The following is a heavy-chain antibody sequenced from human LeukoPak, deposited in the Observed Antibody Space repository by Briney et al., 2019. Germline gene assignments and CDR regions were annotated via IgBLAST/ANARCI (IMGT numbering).Heavy chain of an antibody. CDR3: ARGRMAGTYVFDY. CDR1: GYTFTSYD. J-gene: IGHJ4*02. CDR2: MSPNSGDT. Sequence: PGASVKVSCKASGYTFTSYDFNWVRQATGQRPEWMGWMSPNSGDTGYAQKFQGRVTITADESTSTAYMDLSSLRSEDTAVYYCARGRMAGTYVFDYWGLGTLVTVSS. V-gene: IGHV1-8*01. D-gene: IGHD6-19*01.